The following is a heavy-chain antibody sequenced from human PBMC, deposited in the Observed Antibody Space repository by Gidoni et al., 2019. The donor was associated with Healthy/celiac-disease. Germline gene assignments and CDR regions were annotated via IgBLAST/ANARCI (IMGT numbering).Heavy chain of an antibody. D-gene: IGHD2-2*02. J-gene: IGHJ1*01. Sequence: EVQLVESGGGLVKPGGSLRLSCAASGFTFSNAWMSWVRQAPGKGLEWVGRIKSKTDGGTTDYAAPVKGRFTISRDDSKNTLYLQMNSLKTEDTAVYYCTTGDCSSTSCYTGPLEYFQHWGQGTLVTVSS. CDR3: TTGDCSSTSCYTGPLEYFQH. CDR1: GFTFSNAW. CDR2: IKSKTDGGTT. V-gene: IGHV3-15*01.